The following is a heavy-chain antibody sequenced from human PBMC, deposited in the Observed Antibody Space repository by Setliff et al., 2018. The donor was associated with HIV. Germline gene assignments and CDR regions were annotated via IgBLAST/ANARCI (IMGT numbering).Heavy chain of an antibody. CDR2: INVGKGDT. J-gene: IGHJ4*01. CDR3: ARGALLAVFDFDH. CDR1: GYPFITYT. D-gene: IGHD3-10*01. V-gene: IGHV1-3*01. Sequence: ASVKVSCKASGYPFITYTLHWVRQAPGQSLEWMGWINVGKGDTKYSQEFQGRITITTDTSANAGYMELSSLRSDDTAVYFCARGALLAVFDFDHWGHGTLVTVSS.